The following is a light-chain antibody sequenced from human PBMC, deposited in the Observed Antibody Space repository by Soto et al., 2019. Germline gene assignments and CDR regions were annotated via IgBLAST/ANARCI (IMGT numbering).Light chain of an antibody. CDR3: QQRNVWPPVT. J-gene: IGKJ5*01. Sequence: EIVMAQAPATLSVSAGEIATLSCRASQSVISNLAWYQQRPGQAPRLLIHGASSRATGIPARFSGSGSGTDFTLTISSLEPEDSAVYYCQQRNVWPPVTFGQGTRLEIK. CDR2: GAS. CDR1: QSVISN. V-gene: IGKV3D-15*01.